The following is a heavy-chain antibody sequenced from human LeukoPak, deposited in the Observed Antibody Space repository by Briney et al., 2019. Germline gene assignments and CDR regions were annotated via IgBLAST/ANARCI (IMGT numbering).Heavy chain of an antibody. CDR1: GFTVDSNY. CDR2: IYTGGNP. Sequence: GGSLRLSCAASGFTVDSNYLSGVRQAPGKGLEWVSTIYTGGNPYYAASVKGRFTISRDFSKNTVFLHMNSLRAEDTAMYYCARGDDSGYYDYFDYWGQGALVTVSS. V-gene: IGHV3-53*01. J-gene: IGHJ4*02. D-gene: IGHD3-22*01. CDR3: ARGDDSGYYDYFDY.